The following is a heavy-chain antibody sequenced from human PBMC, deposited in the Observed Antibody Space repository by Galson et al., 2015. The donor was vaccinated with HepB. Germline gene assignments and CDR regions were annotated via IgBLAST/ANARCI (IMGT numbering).Heavy chain of an antibody. CDR2: ILYDGSTK. V-gene: IGHV3-30*18. J-gene: IGHJ5*02. CDR3: AKDKHLGPIDV. Sequence: SLRLSCAASGFTFSSYGMNWVRQAPGKGLEWVAVILYDGSTKYYADSVKGRFTISRDNSKNTVFLQMNSLRTEDTAVYFCAKDKHLGPIDVWVQGSLLT. D-gene: IGHD3-16*01. CDR1: GFTFSSYG.